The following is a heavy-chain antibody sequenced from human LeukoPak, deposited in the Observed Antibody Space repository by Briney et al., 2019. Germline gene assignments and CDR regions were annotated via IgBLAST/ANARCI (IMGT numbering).Heavy chain of an antibody. Sequence: PGGSLRLSCAASGFTFNTYWMSWVRQAPGKGLEWLANIKEDGTRDYYVETVKGRLTISKDNAKTSLYLQLSSLRAGDTAVYYCARDTKGGYFDLWGQGTLVTVSS. V-gene: IGHV3-7*01. J-gene: IGHJ4*02. CDR3: ARDTKGGYFDL. CDR2: IKEDGTRD. CDR1: GFTFNTYW.